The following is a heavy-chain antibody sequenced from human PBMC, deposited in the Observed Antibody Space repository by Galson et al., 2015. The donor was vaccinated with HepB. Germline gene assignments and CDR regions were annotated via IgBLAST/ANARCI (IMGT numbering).Heavy chain of an antibody. CDR2: IIPMLGRG. J-gene: IGHJ6*02. V-gene: IGHV1-69*04. CDR1: GGTFSSYG. Sequence: SVKVSCKASGGTFSSYGNNWVRQAPGQGLEWMGRIIPMLGRGDYAQKFQGRVTITADKSTTTVYMELRSLRSEDTAVYYCARVGPASTGYYYYYGMDVWGQGTTVTVSS. D-gene: IGHD2-2*01. CDR3: ARVGPASTGYYYYYGMDV.